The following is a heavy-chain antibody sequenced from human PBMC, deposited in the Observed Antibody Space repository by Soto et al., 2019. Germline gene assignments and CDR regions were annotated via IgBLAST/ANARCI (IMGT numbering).Heavy chain of an antibody. V-gene: IGHV3-7*03. D-gene: IGHD6-19*01. CDR1: GFSFSGHW. J-gene: IGHJ4*02. Sequence: ELQLVESGGGLVQPGGSVRLSCAASGFSFSGHWMGWVRQAPGKGLEWVANIKQDGSEKYYADSVKGRFTISRDNAKNSLYLQMDSLRAEDTAVYYCASWTYNSGWYLDSWGQGTLVTVSS. CDR3: ASWTYNSGWYLDS. CDR2: IKQDGSEK.